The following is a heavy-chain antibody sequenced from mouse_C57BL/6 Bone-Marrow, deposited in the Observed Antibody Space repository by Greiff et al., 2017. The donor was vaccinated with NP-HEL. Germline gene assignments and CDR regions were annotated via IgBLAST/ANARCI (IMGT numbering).Heavy chain of an antibody. D-gene: IGHD3-2*02. CDR1: GYTFTSYD. V-gene: IGHV1-85*01. J-gene: IGHJ4*01. CDR2: IYPRDGST. CDR3: ADQATYYAMDY. Sequence: QVQLQQSGPELVKPGASVKLSCKASGYTFTSYDINWVKQRPGQGLEWIGWIYPRDGSTKYNEKFKGKATLTVDTSSSTAYMELHSLTSEDSAVYFCADQATYYAMDYWGQGTSVTVSS.